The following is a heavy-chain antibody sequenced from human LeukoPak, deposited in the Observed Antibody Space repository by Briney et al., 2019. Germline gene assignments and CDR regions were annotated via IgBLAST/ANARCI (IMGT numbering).Heavy chain of an antibody. D-gene: IGHD3-10*01. CDR2: VHYSGST. Sequence: SETLSLTCSVSGGSIRSSSYFWGWIRQPPGKGLEWIASVHYSGSTYYNPSLKSRVTISIDTSKNQFSLKLSSVTAADTAVYFCARQLYVSGSYYAPMDVWGKGTTVTISS. CDR3: ARQLYVSGSYYAPMDV. J-gene: IGHJ6*03. V-gene: IGHV4-39*01. CDR1: GGSIRSSSYF.